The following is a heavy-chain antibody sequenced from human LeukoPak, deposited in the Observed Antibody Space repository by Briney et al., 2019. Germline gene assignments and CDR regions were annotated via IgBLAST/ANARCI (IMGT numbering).Heavy chain of an antibody. Sequence: SQTPSLTCAVSGGSISSGGYSWSWIRQPPGKGLEWIGYIYHSGSTYYNPSLKSRVTISVDRSKNQFSLKLSSVTAADTAVYYCARGKGDYGADYFDYWGQGTLVTVSS. J-gene: IGHJ4*02. CDR3: ARGKGDYGADYFDY. D-gene: IGHD4-17*01. CDR1: GGSISSGGYS. CDR2: IYHSGST. V-gene: IGHV4-30-2*01.